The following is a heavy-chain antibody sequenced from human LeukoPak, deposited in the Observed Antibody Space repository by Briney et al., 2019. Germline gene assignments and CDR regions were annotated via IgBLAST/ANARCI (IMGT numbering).Heavy chain of an antibody. CDR3: ARHGRYRYCSGGSCGSTWFDP. J-gene: IGHJ5*02. CDR1: GGSISSYY. CDR2: IYHSGST. V-gene: IGHV4-59*08. Sequence: SETLSLTCTVSGGSISSYYWSWIRQPPGKGLEWIGYIYHSGSTNYNPSLKSRVTISVDTSKNQFSLKLSSVTAADTAVYYRARHGRYRYCSGGSCGSTWFDPWGQGTLVTVSS. D-gene: IGHD2-15*01.